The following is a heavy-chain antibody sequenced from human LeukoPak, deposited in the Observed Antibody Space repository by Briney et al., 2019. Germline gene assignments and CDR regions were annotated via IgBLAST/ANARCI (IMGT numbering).Heavy chain of an antibody. CDR1: GYTFTSYG. V-gene: IGHV1-18*01. Sequence: ASVKVSCKASGYTFTSYGISWVRQAPGQGLEWMGWIRAYNGNTNYAQKLQGRVTVTTDTSTSTAYMELRSLRSDNAAVYYCARVGCSSTSCYTLDYYYYYMDVWGKGTTVTVSS. D-gene: IGHD2-2*02. CDR3: ARVGCSSTSCYTLDYYYYYMDV. CDR2: IRAYNGNT. J-gene: IGHJ6*03.